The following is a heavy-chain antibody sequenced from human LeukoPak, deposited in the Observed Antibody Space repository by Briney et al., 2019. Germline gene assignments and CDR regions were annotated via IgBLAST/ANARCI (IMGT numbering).Heavy chain of an antibody. CDR3: ARDGVGTYDY. V-gene: IGHV1-2*02. CDR2: INPNSGGT. J-gene: IGHJ4*02. Sequence: ASVKVSCKTSGYTFTKYYFHWLRQAPGQGLEWMGWINPNSGGTTYARKFQGRVTMTRDTSISTAYMELTTLTSDDTAVYYCARDGVGTYDYWGQGTLVIVSS. D-gene: IGHD2-21*02. CDR1: GYTFTKYY.